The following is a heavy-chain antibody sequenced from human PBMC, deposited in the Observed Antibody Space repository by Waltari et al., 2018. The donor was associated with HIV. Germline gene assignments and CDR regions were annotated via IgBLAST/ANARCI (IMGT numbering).Heavy chain of an antibody. CDR1: GFTVSSNY. CDR3: ARAYEYPSFDP. CDR2: IYSGGST. V-gene: IGHV3-66*01. J-gene: IGHJ5*02. D-gene: IGHD3-16*01. Sequence: EVQLVESGGGLVQPGGSLRLSCAASGFTVSSNYMSWVRQAPGKGLEWVSVIYSGGSTYYADSVKGRFTISRDNSKNTLYLQMNSLRAEDTAVYYCARAYEYPSFDPWGQGTLVTVSS.